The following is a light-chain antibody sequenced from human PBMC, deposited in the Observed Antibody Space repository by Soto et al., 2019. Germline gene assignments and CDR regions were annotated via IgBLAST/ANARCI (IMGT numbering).Light chain of an antibody. V-gene: IGKV1-39*01. CDR3: QQSYSTPYT. CDR1: QSISTY. CDR2: AAS. Sequence: DIQMTQSPSSLSAYVGDRVTITCRASQSISTYLNGYQHKAGKAPILLIYAASSLQSGVPSRFSGSGSGAHFTLTISSLQPEDFATYYCQQSYSTPYTFGQGTKVDIK. J-gene: IGKJ2*01.